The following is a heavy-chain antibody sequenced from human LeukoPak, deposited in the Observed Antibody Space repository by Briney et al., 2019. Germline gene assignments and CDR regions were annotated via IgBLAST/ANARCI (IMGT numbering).Heavy chain of an antibody. CDR1: GYTFTGYY. D-gene: IGHD6-13*01. J-gene: IGHJ4*02. CDR2: INPNSGGT. Sequence: GASVKVSCKASGYTFTGYYMHWVRQAPGQGLEWMGWINPNSGGTNYAQKFQGRVTMTRDTSISTAYMELSRLKSDDTAVYYCARESPTREAAAWSFDYWGQGTLVTVSS. CDR3: ARESPTREAAAWSFDY. V-gene: IGHV1-2*02.